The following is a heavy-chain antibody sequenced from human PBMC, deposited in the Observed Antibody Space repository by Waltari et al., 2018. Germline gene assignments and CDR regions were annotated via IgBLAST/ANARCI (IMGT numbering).Heavy chain of an antibody. V-gene: IGHV3-11*04. CDR2: ISGSGMHT. D-gene: IGHD6-19*01. Sequence: QVRLVQSGGGLVRPGGSLRLSCAASGFTFSDSYLSWIRQAPGKGLEWISYISGSGMHTFYVDSVKGRFTISRDNAENSLYLQLSSLTVEDTAFYYCARDRMSGFSNGWHSDSWGQGVLVTVS. CDR3: ARDRMSGFSNGWHSDS. CDR1: GFTFSDSY. J-gene: IGHJ5*01.